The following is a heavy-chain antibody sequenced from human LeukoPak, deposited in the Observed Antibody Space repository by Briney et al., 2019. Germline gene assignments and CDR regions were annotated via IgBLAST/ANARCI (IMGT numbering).Heavy chain of an antibody. V-gene: IGHV5-51*01. CDR1: GYSFTSYW. CDR3: ARGLLWFGELFLSAFDI. D-gene: IGHD3-10*01. CDR2: IYPGDSDT. Sequence: GESLKISCKGSGYSFTSYWIGWVRQMPGKGLEWMGIIYPGDSDTRYRPSFQGQVTISADKTISTAYLQWSSLKASDTAMYYCARGLLWFGELFLSAFDIWGQGTMVTVSS. J-gene: IGHJ3*02.